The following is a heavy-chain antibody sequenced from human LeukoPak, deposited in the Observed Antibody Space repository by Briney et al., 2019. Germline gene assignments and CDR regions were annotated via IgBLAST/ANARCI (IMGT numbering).Heavy chain of an antibody. CDR2: ISGSGGST. V-gene: IGHV3-23*01. CDR1: GFTFSSYA. CDR3: ARDLGQYYDTSDNWFDP. Sequence: PGGSLRLSCAASGFTFSSYAMSWVRQAPGKGLEWVSVISGSGGSTYYADSVKGRFTLSRDNSKNTLYLQMNSLRAEDTAVYYCARDLGQYYDTSDNWFDPWGQGTLVTVSS. D-gene: IGHD3-22*01. J-gene: IGHJ5*02.